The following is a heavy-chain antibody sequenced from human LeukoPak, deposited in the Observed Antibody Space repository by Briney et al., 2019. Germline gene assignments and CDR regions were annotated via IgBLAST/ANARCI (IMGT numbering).Heavy chain of an antibody. V-gene: IGHV4-59*08. CDR3: ARQGYGDYFYWYFDL. Sequence: SETLSLTCTVSGGSISSYYWSWIRQPPGKGLEWIGYIYYSGSTKYNPSLKSRVTISVDTSKNQFSLKLSSVTAADTAVYYCARQGYGDYFYWYFDLWGRGTLVTVSS. CDR2: IYYSGST. J-gene: IGHJ2*01. CDR1: GGSISSYY. D-gene: IGHD4-17*01.